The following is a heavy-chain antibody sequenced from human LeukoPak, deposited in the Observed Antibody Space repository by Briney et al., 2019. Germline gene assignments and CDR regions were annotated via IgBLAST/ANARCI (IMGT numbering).Heavy chain of an antibody. J-gene: IGHJ4*02. CDR1: GFTFSSYA. V-gene: IGHV1-69*01. CDR3: ARVPSYSGSYYFDY. CDR2: IIPIFGTA. D-gene: IGHD1-26*01. Sequence: SGGSLRLSCAASGFTFSSYAISWVRQAPGQGLEWMGGIIPIFGTANYAQRFQGRVTITADESTSTAYMELSSLRSEDTAVYYCARVPSYSGSYYFDYWGQGTLVTVSS.